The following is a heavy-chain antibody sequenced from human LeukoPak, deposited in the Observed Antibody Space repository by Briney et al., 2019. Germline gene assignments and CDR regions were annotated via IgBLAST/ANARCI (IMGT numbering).Heavy chain of an antibody. CDR1: GLTFSTSG. CDR3: ATETNGRHYDY. D-gene: IGHD1-14*01. V-gene: IGHV3-21*06. Sequence: KTGGSVRLSCTASGLTFSTSGFNWVRQAPGKGLEWVASIGPTGSDRYHADSIKGRFTISRDNANNFLYLQMNSLRAEDTAVYYCATETNGRHYDYWGQGTLLTVSS. CDR2: IGPTGSDR. J-gene: IGHJ4*02.